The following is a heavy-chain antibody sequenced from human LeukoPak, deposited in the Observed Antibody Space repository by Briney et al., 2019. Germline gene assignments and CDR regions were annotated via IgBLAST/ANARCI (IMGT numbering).Heavy chain of an antibody. D-gene: IGHD4-17*01. CDR3: VSVGDSSSHYYYYYMDV. J-gene: IGHJ6*03. CDR1: GFTFSSYG. CDR2: IRYDGSNK. V-gene: IGHV3-30*02. Sequence: GGSLRLSCAAFGFTFSSYGMHWVRQAPGKGLEWVAFIRYDGSNKYYADSVKGRFTISRDNSKNTLYLQMNSLRAEDTAVYYCVSVGDSSSHYYYYYMDVWGKGTTVTVSS.